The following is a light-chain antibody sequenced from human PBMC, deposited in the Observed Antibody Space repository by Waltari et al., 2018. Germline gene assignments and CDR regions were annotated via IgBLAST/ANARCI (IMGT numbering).Light chain of an antibody. Sequence: QTVVTQEPSLTVSPGGTVTLTCASSIGAVTSGPFPTWFQQRPGQPPRSLIYSANNKHSWTPARFSGSLIGGKAALTLSGVQPEDEAEYYCLLFYGGAYVFGTGTKLTVL. CDR2: SAN. CDR3: LLFYGGAYV. V-gene: IGLV7-43*01. CDR1: IGAVTSGPF. J-gene: IGLJ1*01.